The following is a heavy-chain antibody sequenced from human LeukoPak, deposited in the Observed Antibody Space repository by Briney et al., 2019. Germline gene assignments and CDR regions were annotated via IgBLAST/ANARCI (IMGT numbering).Heavy chain of an antibody. CDR3: AKDQGYSSGWFFDY. CDR2: ISGSGSST. D-gene: IGHD6-19*01. CDR1: GFTFSSYA. J-gene: IGHJ4*02. V-gene: IGHV3-23*01. Sequence: GGSLRLSCAASGFTFSSYAMSWVRQAPGKGLEWVSAISGSGSSTYYADSVKGRFTISRDNSKNTLYLQMNSLRAEDTAVYYCAKDQGYSSGWFFDYWGQGTLVTVSS.